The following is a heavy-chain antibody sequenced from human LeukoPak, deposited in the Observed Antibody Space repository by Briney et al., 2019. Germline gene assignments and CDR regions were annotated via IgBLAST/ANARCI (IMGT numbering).Heavy chain of an antibody. V-gene: IGHV1-2*02. D-gene: IGHD6-19*01. CDR1: GYTFTGYY. CDR2: INPNSGGT. Sequence: ASVKVSCKASGYTFTGYYMHWVRQAPGQGLEWMRWINPNSGGTNYAQKFQGRVTMTRDTSISTAYMELSRLRSDDTAVYYCARVPSGYSSGWYVLGYWGQGTLVTVSS. CDR3: ARVPSGYSSGWYVLGY. J-gene: IGHJ4*02.